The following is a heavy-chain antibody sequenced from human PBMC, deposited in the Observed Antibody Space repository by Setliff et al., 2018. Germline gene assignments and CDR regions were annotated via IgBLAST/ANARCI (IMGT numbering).Heavy chain of an antibody. CDR2: IYYTGTT. V-gene: IGHV4-39*01. CDR3: ASRTTGPGGWFDY. Sequence: SETLSLTCTVSGGSVSSTSYYWGWIRQPPGKGLEWIGTIYYTGTTYYSPSLKSRVTISVDTPKNKFSLRLTSVTAADPAIYYCASRTTGPGGWFDYWGQGALVTVS. CDR1: GGSVSSTSYY. D-gene: IGHD1-1*01. J-gene: IGHJ5*01.